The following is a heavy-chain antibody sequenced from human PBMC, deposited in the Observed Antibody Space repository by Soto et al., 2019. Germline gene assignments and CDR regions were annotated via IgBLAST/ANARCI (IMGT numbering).Heavy chain of an antibody. CDR1: GFTFSSYG. V-gene: IGHV3-30*18. CDR2: ISYDGSNK. J-gene: IGHJ6*03. D-gene: IGHD3-3*01. CDR3: AKASGTYYYMDV. Sequence: GGSLRLSCAASGFTFSSYGMHWVRQAPGKGLEWVAVISYDGSNKYYADSVKGRFTISRDNSKNTLYLQMNSLRAEDTAVYYCAKASGTYYYMDVWGKGTTVTVSS.